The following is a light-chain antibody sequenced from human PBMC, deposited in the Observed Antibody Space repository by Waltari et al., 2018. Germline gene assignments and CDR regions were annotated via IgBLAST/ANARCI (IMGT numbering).Light chain of an antibody. CDR2: QDG. CDR3: QAWDTNTYVV. V-gene: IGLV3-1*01. Sequence: SYDLPQPPSVPVSPGQTASIPRLGDKLGESDAPWYQQKPGQSPILVIHQDGKRPSGIPERFSGSNSGNTATLTITGTQTLDEAHYYCQAWDTNTYVVFGGGTKLTVL. CDR1: KLGESD. J-gene: IGLJ2*01.